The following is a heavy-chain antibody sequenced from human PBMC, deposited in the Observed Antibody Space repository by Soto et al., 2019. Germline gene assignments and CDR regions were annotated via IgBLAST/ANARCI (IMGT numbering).Heavy chain of an antibody. V-gene: IGHV4-39*01. CDR1: GGCISSSSYY. CDR2: IYYSGST. D-gene: IGHD3-3*01. Sequence: QRQLPESGPGLVKPSGNLSLTCTVSGGCISSSSYYWGWIRQPPGKGLEWIGSIYYSGSTYYNPSLKNRVTLSVDTSETQFFLKLSSVTAAEAAVYYCARLTTIVGEIGYFDYRGQGTPVNVST. CDR3: ARLTTIVGEIGYFDY. J-gene: IGHJ4*02.